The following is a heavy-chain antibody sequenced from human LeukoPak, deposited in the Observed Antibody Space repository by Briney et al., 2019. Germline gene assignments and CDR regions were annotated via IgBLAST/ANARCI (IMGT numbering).Heavy chain of an antibody. J-gene: IGHJ4*02. CDR2: ISYGGNT. CDR1: SDSISSGGYW. V-gene: IGHV4-31*11. CDR3: ARAPVATPSEFDY. Sequence: PSQTLSLTCAVSSDSISSGGYWWSWIRQHPGKGPEWIGYISYGGNTYYNPSLKSRVAISADTPKNQFSLKLSSTTAADTAVYYCARAPVATPSEFDYWGQGTLVTVSS. D-gene: IGHD5-12*01.